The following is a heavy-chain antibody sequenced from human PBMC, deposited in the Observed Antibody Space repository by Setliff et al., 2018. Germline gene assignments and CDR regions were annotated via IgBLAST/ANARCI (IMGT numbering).Heavy chain of an antibody. J-gene: IGHJ4*02. CDR3: ERLVRYCTRVTCQRSSDGDF. CDR2: ISAHSGNT. D-gene: IGHD2-8*01. Sequence: GASVKVSCKASGFTFRNYAITWVRLAPGQGLEWMGWISAHSGNTFYAPQFQGRLVMTTDTSTNTAYMELRNLTSDDTAMYFCERLVRYCTRVTCQRSSDGDFWGQGTLVTVSS. V-gene: IGHV1-18*01. CDR1: GFTFRNYA.